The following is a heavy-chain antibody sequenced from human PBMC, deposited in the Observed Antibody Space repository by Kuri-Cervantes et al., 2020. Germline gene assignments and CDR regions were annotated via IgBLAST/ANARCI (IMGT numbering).Heavy chain of an antibody. Sequence: GGSLRLSCAASGLTFSWSWMHWVCQVPEKGLKWVAGIKCDGSGKYYVDSAKGRLTISRDNAKNSLYLQVNRLRAEDMTVHYCASGLLVWTLPSPRMHRSTYYYNYWGHGTLVTVSS. V-gene: IGHV3-52*01. J-gene: IGHJ4*01. D-gene: IGHD3-22*01. CDR2: IKCDGSGK. CDR3: ASGLLVWTLPSPRMHRSTYYYNY. CDR1: GLTFSWSW.